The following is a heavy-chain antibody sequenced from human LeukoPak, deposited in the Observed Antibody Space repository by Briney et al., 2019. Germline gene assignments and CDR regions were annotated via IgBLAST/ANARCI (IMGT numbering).Heavy chain of an antibody. J-gene: IGHJ5*02. CDR2: IYYSGST. Sequence: SETPSLTCTVSGGSVSSGSYYWSWIRQPPGKGLEWIGYIYYSGSTNYNPSLKSRVTISVDTSKNQFSLKLNSVTAADTAMYYCASRRGYNWFDPWGQGTLVTVSS. CDR3: ASRRGYNWFDP. CDR1: GGSVSSGSYY. D-gene: IGHD3-10*01. V-gene: IGHV4-61*01.